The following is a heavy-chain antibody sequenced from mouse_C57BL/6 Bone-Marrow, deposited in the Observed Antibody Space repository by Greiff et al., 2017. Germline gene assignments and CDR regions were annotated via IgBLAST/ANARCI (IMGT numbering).Heavy chain of an antibody. V-gene: IGHV1-64*01. CDR2: IHPNSGST. D-gene: IGHD3-2*02. CDR3: AREEQLRLLFDY. J-gene: IGHJ2*01. Sequence: QVQLQQSGAELVKPGASVKLSCKASGYTFTSYWMHWVKQRPGQGLEWIGMIHPNSGSTNYNEKFKSKATLTVDKSSSTAYMQLSSLTSEDSAVYYCAREEQLRLLFDYWGQGTTLTVSS. CDR1: GYTFTSYW.